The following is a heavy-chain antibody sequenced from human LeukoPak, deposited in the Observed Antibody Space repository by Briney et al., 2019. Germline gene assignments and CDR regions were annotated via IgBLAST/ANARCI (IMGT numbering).Heavy chain of an antibody. CDR1: RFTFSSYA. V-gene: IGHV3-23*01. CDR2: ISGSGGST. CDR3: AGTDQLLYPYYFDY. D-gene: IGHD2-2*02. Sequence: GGSLRLSCAASRFTFSSYAMSWVRQAPGKGLEWVSAISGSGGSTYYADSVKGRFTISRDNSKNTLYLQMNSLRAEDTAVYYCAGTDQLLYPYYFDYWGQGTLVTVSS. J-gene: IGHJ4*02.